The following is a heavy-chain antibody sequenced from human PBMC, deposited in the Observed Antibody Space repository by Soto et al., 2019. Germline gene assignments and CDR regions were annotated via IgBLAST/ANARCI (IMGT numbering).Heavy chain of an antibody. CDR2: MNPNSGNT. CDR3: ARVGRRWGITIFGVAIAPFDP. J-gene: IGHJ5*02. CDR1: GYTFTSYD. D-gene: IGHD3-3*01. V-gene: IGHV1-8*01. Sequence: ALVKVSCKASGYTFTSYDINWVRQATGQGLEWMGWMNPNSGNTGYAQKFQGRVTMTRNTSISTAYMELSSLRSEDTAVYYCARVGRRWGITIFGVAIAPFDPWGQGTLVTVS.